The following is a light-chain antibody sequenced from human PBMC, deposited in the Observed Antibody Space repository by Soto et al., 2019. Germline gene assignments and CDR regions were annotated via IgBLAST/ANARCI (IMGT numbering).Light chain of an antibody. CDR1: SSDVGGYNY. V-gene: IGLV2-14*01. CDR2: DVS. CDR3: SSYTSSSTPFV. J-gene: IGLJ1*01. Sequence: QSALTQPASVSGSPGQSITISCTGTSSDVGGYNYVSWYQQHPGKAPKLMIYDVSNRPSGVSNRFSGSKSGNTASLTISGLQAEDEADYYCSSYTSSSTPFVFGTGTNHRP.